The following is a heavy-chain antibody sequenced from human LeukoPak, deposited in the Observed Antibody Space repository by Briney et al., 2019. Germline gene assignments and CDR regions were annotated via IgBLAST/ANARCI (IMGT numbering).Heavy chain of an antibody. V-gene: IGHV3-11*01. D-gene: IGHD2-15*01. CDR3: AKDRGVVAAQDGNWFDP. CDR1: GFTFSDYY. J-gene: IGHJ5*02. Sequence: GGSLRLSCAASGFTFSDYYMSWIRQAPGKGLEWVSYISSSGSTIYYADSVKGRFTISRDNSKNTLYLRMNSLRAEDTAVYYCAKDRGVVAAQDGNWFDPWGQGTLVTVSS. CDR2: ISSSGSTI.